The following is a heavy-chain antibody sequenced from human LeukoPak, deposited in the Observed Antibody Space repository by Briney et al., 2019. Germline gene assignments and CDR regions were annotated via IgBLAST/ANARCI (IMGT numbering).Heavy chain of an antibody. J-gene: IGHJ4*02. CDR3: ARLDSTSWIPSDY. V-gene: IGHV4-38-2*01. CDR2: IYHSGST. CDR1: GYSISSGYY. Sequence: SETLSLTCAVSGYSISSGYYWGWIRQPPGKELAWIGSIYHSGSTYYNPSLKSRVTISVDTSKNQFSLKLSSVTAADTAVYYCARLDSTSWIPSDYWGQGTLVTVSS. D-gene: IGHD2-2*01.